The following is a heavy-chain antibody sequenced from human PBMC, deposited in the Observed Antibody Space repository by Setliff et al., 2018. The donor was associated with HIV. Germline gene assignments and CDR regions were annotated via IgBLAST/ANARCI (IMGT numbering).Heavy chain of an antibody. J-gene: IGHJ6*02. CDR3: AREFRVTAYYYYGMDV. CDR1: GGSISSYY. CDR2: IYYSGST. Sequence: SETLSLTCTASGGSISSYYWSWIRQPPGKGLEWIGYIYYSGSTNYNPSLKSRVTISVDTSKNQFSLKLSSVTAADTAVYYCAREFRVTAYYYYGMDVWGQGTTVTVSS. V-gene: IGHV4-59*01. D-gene: IGHD4-4*01.